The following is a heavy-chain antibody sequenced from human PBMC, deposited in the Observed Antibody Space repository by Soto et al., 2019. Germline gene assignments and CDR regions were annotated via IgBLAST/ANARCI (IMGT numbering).Heavy chain of an antibody. CDR2: ISYDGSNK. V-gene: IGHV3-30*18. CDR1: GFTFSSYG. Sequence: QVQLVESGGGVVQPGRSLRLSCAASGFTFSSYGMHWVRQAPGKGLEWVAVISYDGSNKYYADSVKGRFTISRDNSKNTLYLQMNSLRAEDMAVYYCAKSAKSGTTSMDVWGKGTTATVSS. CDR3: AKSAKSGTTSMDV. J-gene: IGHJ6*03. D-gene: IGHD1-7*01.